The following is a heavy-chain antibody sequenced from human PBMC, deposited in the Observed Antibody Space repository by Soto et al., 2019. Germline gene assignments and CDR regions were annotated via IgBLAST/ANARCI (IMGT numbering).Heavy chain of an antibody. J-gene: IGHJ6*02. D-gene: IGHD1-1*01. CDR3: ARRYNWSPVFLSYFYGIDV. CDR2: IWFDGSTE. V-gene: IGHV3-33*01. CDR1: GFDVLNYA. Sequence: QLQLVESGGGVVQPGRSLRLSCAASGFDVLNYAMHWVLQAPGKGLEWVALIWFDGSTEYYADFVKGRFTMSRDSSKNTVFLEMNTLRDEDTAVYYCARRYNWSPVFLSYFYGIDVWGQGTTVTVSS.